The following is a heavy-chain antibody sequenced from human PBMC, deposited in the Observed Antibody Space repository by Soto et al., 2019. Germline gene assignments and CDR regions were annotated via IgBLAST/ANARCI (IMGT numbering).Heavy chain of an antibody. CDR2: ITPIFGTA. CDR1: GGTFSSYA. V-gene: IGHV1-69*13. D-gene: IGHD3-22*01. CDR3: AREYYYDSSGYPRMNWYFNL. Sequence: SVKVSCKASGGTFSSYAISCVRQAPGQGLEWMGGITPIFGTANYAQKFQGRVTITADESTSTAYMELSSLRSEDTAVYYCAREYYYDSSGYPRMNWYFNLWGRGTLVTVS. J-gene: IGHJ2*01.